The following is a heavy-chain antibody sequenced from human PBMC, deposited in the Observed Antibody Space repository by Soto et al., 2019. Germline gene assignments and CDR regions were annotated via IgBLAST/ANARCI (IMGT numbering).Heavy chain of an antibody. V-gene: IGHV2-5*01. J-gene: IGHJ6*02. CDR3: AHSSAAAAGRVKWYSYYYGMDV. CDR1: GFSLSTSGVG. D-gene: IGHD6-13*01. Sequence: GSGPTLVNPTQTLTLTCTFSGFSLSTSGVGVGWIRQPPGKALEWLALIYWNDDKRYSPSLKSRLTITKDTSKNQVVLTMTNMDPVHTATYYCAHSSAAAAGRVKWYSYYYGMDVWGQGTTVTDSS. CDR2: IYWNDDK.